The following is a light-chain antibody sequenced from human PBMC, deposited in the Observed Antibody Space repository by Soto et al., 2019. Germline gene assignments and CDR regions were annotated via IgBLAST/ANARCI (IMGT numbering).Light chain of an antibody. CDR3: CSYAGSSTYV. Sequence: QSVLTQPASVSGSPGQSITISCTGTSSDVGSYNLVSWYQQYPGKAPKFMIYEASKRPSGVSNRFSGSKSGNTASLTISGLQAEDEADYYCCSYAGSSTYVFGTGTKVTVL. J-gene: IGLJ1*01. CDR1: SSDVGSYNL. V-gene: IGLV2-23*01. CDR2: EAS.